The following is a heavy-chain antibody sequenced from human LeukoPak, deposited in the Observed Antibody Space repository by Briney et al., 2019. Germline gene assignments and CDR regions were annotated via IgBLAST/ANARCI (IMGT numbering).Heavy chain of an antibody. J-gene: IGHJ4*02. CDR3: ARDVTVAGTFDY. CDR1: GYTFTSYA. Sequence: ASVKVSCKASGYTFTSYAMHWVRQAPGQGLEWMGIINPSGGSTSYAQKFQGRVTMTRDTSTSTVYMELSSLRSEDTAVYYCARDVTVAGTFDYWGQGTLVTVSS. CDR2: INPSGGST. D-gene: IGHD6-19*01. V-gene: IGHV1-46*01.